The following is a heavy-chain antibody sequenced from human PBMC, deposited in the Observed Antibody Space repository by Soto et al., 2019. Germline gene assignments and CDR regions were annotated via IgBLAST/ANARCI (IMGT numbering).Heavy chain of an antibody. CDR1: GGTFGNSA. V-gene: IGHV1-69*12. J-gene: IGHJ6*02. CDR2: IIPIFATP. CDR3: AADKGRQHLGGNYYYAIDV. Sequence: QVQLVQSGAEVKKPGSSVTVSCKASGGTFGNSAISWVRQAPGQGLEWMGGIIPIFATPDYAQKFQGRVTITADESTRTAYMEWTSLRSEDTAVYYGAADKGRQHLGGNYYYAIDVWGQGTTVTVSS.